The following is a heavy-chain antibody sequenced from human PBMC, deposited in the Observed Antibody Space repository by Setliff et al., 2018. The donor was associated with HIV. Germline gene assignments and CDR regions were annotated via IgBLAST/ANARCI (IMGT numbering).Heavy chain of an antibody. CDR3: ARTNNNYYYDTSDYLAGYYFDS. CDR2: ISSVSGSTI. J-gene: IGHJ4*02. CDR1: GFTFSRYS. V-gene: IGHV3-48*01. D-gene: IGHD3-22*01. Sequence: PGGSLRLSCAASGFTFSRYSMNWVRQAPGKGLEWVSYISSVSGSTIYYADSVKGRFTISRDNAKNSMFLQMNSLRAEDTAVYYCARTNNNYYYDTSDYLAGYYFDSWGQGTLVTVS.